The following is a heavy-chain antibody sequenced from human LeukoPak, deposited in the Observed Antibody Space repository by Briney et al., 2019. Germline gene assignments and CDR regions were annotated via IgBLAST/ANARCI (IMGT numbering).Heavy chain of an antibody. D-gene: IGHD1-1*01. Sequence: PGRSLRLSCAASGFTFDDYAMHWVRQAPGKGLEWVSGISWSSGSIGYADSVKGRFTISRDNSKNTLYLQMNSLGAEDTAVYYCARYSRTTGTTSNFDYWGQGTLVTVSS. CDR1: GFTFDDYA. CDR3: ARYSRTTGTTSNFDY. J-gene: IGHJ4*02. V-gene: IGHV3-9*01. CDR2: ISWSSGSI.